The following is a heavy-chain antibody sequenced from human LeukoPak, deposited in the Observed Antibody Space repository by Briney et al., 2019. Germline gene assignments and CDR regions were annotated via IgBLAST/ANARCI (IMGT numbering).Heavy chain of an antibody. CDR2: IYYSGST. J-gene: IGHJ3*02. CDR3: AREPYSYTAFDI. CDR1: GGSIGSSSYY. Sequence: PSETLSLTCTVSGGSIGSSSYYWGWIRQPPGKGLEWIGSIYYSGSTYYNPSLKSRVTISVDTSKNQFSLKLSSVTAADTAVYYCAREPYSYTAFDIWGQGTMVTVSS. V-gene: IGHV4-39*07. D-gene: IGHD5-18*01.